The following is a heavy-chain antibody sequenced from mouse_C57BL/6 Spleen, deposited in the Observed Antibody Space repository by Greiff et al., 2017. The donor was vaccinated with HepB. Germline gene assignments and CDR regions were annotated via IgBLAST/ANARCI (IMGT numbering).Heavy chain of an antibody. CDR2: IDPEDGET. V-gene: IGHV14-2*01. CDR3: ARWDTLDY. CDR1: GFNIKDYY. D-gene: IGHD4-1*01. Sequence: EVQLQQSGAELVKPGASVKLSCTASGFNIKDYYMHWVKQRTEQGLEWIGRIDPEDGETKYAPNFQGKATITADTSSNTAYLQLSSLTSEDTAVYYCARWDTLDYWGQGTTLTVSS. J-gene: IGHJ2*01.